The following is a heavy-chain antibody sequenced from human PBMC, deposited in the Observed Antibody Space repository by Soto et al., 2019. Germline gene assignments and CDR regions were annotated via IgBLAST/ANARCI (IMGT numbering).Heavy chain of an antibody. D-gene: IGHD6-6*01. V-gene: IGHV5-51*01. CDR3: ARGVDWQLVREFDY. J-gene: IGHJ4*02. CDR2: IHPRDSDT. CDR1: GYSFTSHW. Sequence: PGESLNISCKASGYSFTSHWIGWVRQLPGKGLEWMGIIHPRDSDTRYSPSFQGQVTISADKSISTAYLQWSSLKASDTAMYFCARGVDWQLVREFDYWGQGTLVTVSS.